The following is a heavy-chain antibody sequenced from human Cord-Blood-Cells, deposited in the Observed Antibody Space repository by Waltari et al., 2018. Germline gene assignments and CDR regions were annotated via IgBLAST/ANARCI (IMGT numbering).Heavy chain of an antibody. CDR3: ARDLTYYDFWSGYYYFDY. V-gene: IGHV4-38-2*02. CDR1: GYSISSGYY. D-gene: IGHD3-3*01. Sequence: QVQLQESGPGLVKPSETLSLTCAVSGYSISSGYYWGWIRQPPGQGLEWIGSIYHSGSTYYNPSLKSRVTISVDTSKNQFSLKLSSVTAADTAVYYCARDLTYYDFWSGYYYFDYWGQGTLVTVSS. CDR2: IYHSGST. J-gene: IGHJ4*02.